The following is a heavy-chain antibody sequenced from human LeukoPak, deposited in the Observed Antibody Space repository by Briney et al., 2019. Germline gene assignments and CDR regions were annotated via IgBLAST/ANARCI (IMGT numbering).Heavy chain of an antibody. V-gene: IGHV3-49*03. D-gene: IGHD2-15*01. Sequence: GGSLRLSCTASGFTFGDYTMSWFRQAPGKGLEWVGFIRSTAYGGTTEYAASVKGRFTISRDDSKSIAYLQMNSLKTDDTAVYYCGRAPRPVAWNWFDPWGQGTLVTVSS. CDR2: IRSTAYGGTT. CDR3: GRAPRPVAWNWFDP. J-gene: IGHJ5*02. CDR1: GFTFGDYT.